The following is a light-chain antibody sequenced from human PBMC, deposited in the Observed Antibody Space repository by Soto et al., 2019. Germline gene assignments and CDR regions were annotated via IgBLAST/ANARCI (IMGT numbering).Light chain of an antibody. CDR3: QQYGYT. CDR2: GAS. Sequence: EIVLTQSPGTLSLSPGERATLSCRASQSVSSSYLAWYQQKPGQAPRLLIYGASSRATGIPDRFSGSGSGTDFTLTISRLEPEDLAVYYCQQYGYTFGQGTKLEIK. J-gene: IGKJ2*01. CDR1: QSVSSSY. V-gene: IGKV3-20*01.